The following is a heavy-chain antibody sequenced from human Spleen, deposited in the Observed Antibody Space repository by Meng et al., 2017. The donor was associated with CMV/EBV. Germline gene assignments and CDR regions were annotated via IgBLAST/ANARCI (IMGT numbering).Heavy chain of an antibody. D-gene: IGHD5-18*01. CDR3: AREGGYSYDYDY. Sequence: SVKVSCKASGGTFSSYTISWVRQAPGQGLEWMGRIIPILGIANYAQKFQGRVTITADKSTSTAYMELSSLRSEDTAVYYCAREGGYSYDYDYWGQGKLVTVSS. J-gene: IGHJ4*02. CDR1: GGTFSSYT. V-gene: IGHV1-69*04. CDR2: IIPILGIA.